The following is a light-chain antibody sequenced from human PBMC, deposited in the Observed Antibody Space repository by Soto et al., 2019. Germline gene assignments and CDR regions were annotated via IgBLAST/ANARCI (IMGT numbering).Light chain of an antibody. CDR2: DAS. V-gene: IGKV3-20*01. Sequence: DIVLKQSPGTLSLSPGERATLSCGASQSINSRSLAWYQQKPGQAPRLLIYDASSRATGIPDRFSASGSGTDFTLTISSLEPEDFAVYYCQQYVASPYTFGQGTNVDI. J-gene: IGKJ2*01. CDR3: QQYVASPYT. CDR1: QSINSRS.